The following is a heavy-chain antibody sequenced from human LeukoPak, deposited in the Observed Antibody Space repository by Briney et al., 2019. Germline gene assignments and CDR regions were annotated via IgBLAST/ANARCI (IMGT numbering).Heavy chain of an antibody. CDR1: GGSISSGGHY. Sequence: ASQTLSLTCTVSGGSISSGGHYWSWIRQHPGKGLEWIGYIYYSGSTYYNPSLKSRVTISVDTSKNQFSLKLSSVTAADTAVYYCARESAYCSGGSCPFKIWGQGTMVTVSS. J-gene: IGHJ3*02. V-gene: IGHV4-31*03. D-gene: IGHD2-15*01. CDR3: ARESAYCSGGSCPFKI. CDR2: IYYSGST.